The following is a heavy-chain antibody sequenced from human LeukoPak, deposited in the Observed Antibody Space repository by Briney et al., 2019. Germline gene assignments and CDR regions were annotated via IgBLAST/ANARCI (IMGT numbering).Heavy chain of an antibody. CDR1: GYTLTELS. CDR3: ARLRSIAARREDWFDP. D-gene: IGHD6-6*01. Sequence: ASVKVSCKVSGYTLTELSMHWVRQAPGKGLEWMGGFDPEDGETIYAQRFQGRVTMTEDTSTDTAYMELSSLRSEDTAVYYCARLRSIAARREDWFDPWGQGTLVTVSS. V-gene: IGHV1-24*01. CDR2: FDPEDGET. J-gene: IGHJ5*02.